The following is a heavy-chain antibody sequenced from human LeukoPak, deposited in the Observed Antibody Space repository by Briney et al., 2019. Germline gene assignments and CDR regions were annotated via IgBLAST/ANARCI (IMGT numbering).Heavy chain of an antibody. CDR3: ATTHRAQYISSWGEPHY. CDR1: GFTFSSDA. V-gene: IGHV3-23*01. J-gene: IGHJ4*02. Sequence: GGSLRLSCAASGFTFSSDAMSWVRQAPGKGLEWVSAISGSGGSTYYADSVKGRFTISRDNSKNTLYLQMNSLRAEDTAVSYCATTHRAQYISSWGEPHYWGQGTLVTVSS. CDR2: ISGSGGST. D-gene: IGHD6-13*01.